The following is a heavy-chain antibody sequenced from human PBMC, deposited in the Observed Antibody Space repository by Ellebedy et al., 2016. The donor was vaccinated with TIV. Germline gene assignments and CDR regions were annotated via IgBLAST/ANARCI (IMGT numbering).Heavy chain of an antibody. CDR3: ARNPTGFPNWFDP. D-gene: IGHD3-3*01. Sequence: GSLRLPCAVSGDSIISSSYNWGWIRQPPGKGLEWIGSIYHSGNTEYNPSLMSRVTISVDTSRNQFSLRLTSVTASDTAVYYCARNPTGFPNWFDPWGQGTLVTVSS. V-gene: IGHV4-39*01. CDR1: GDSIISSSYN. J-gene: IGHJ5*02. CDR2: IYHSGNT.